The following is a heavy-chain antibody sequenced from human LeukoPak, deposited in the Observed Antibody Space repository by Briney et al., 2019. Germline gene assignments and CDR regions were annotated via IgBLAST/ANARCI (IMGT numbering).Heavy chain of an antibody. Sequence: PGGSLRLSCAASGFTFSSYWMHWVRQAPGKGLVWVSAISGSGGSTYYVDSVKGRFTISRDNAKNSLYLQMNSLRAEDTAVYYCARDLGYSSGPNYWGQGTRVTVSS. CDR3: ARDLGYSSGPNY. D-gene: IGHD6-19*01. V-gene: IGHV3-21*01. CDR1: GFTFSSYW. J-gene: IGHJ4*02. CDR2: ISGSGGST.